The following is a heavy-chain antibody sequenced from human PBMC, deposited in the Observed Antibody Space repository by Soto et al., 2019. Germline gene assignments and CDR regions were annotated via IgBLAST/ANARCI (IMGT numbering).Heavy chain of an antibody. CDR3: VREFGGSDYDY. CDR2: MNPKSGGT. D-gene: IGHD3-10*01. V-gene: IGHV1-2*02. Sequence: ASVKVSCKASGYTFTDYHMHWVRQAPGQGLEWMGWMNPKSGGTLYARKFQGRVTMTRDTSSSTAYMELSGLRSGDTAGYYCVREFGGSDYDYWGQGTLVTVSS. CDR1: GYTFTDYH. J-gene: IGHJ4*02.